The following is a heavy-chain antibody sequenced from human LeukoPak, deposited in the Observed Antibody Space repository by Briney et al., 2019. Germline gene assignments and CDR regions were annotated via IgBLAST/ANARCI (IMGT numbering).Heavy chain of an antibody. D-gene: IGHD6-13*01. CDR1: GYTLTSYG. J-gene: IGHJ6*03. CDR2: ISAYNGNT. V-gene: IGHV1-18*01. Sequence: ASVKVSCKASGYTLTSYGISWVRQAPGQGLEWMGWISAYNGNTNYAQKPQGRVTMTTDTSTSTAYMELRSLRSDDTAVYYCARDLGQQLFYYYYYMDVWGKGTTVTISS. CDR3: ARDLGQQLFYYYYYMDV.